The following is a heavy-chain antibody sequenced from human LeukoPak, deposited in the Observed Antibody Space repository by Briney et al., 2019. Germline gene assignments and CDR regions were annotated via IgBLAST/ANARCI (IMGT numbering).Heavy chain of an antibody. CDR2: IYYSGST. CDR1: GGSISTTSYY. J-gene: IGHJ5*02. V-gene: IGHV4-39*07. Sequence: PSETLSLTCNVSGGSISTTSYYWGWIRQPPGKGLEWIGSIYYSGSTYYNPSLKSRVTISVDTSKNQFSLKLSSVTAADTAVYYCATSSGNRLNWFDPWGQGTLVTVSS. D-gene: IGHD3-10*01. CDR3: ATSSGNRLNWFDP.